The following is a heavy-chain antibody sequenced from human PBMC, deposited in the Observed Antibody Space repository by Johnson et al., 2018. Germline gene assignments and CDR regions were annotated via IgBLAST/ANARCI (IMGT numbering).Heavy chain of an antibody. CDR2: ISYDGSNK. CDR1: GFTFSSYA. CDR3: ARGGSWFYYYMDV. Sequence: VQLVESGGGVVQXGRSLRLXCAAAGFTFSSYAMHWVRQAPGKGLEWVAVISYDGSNKYYADSVKGRFTISRDNSKNTLYLQMNSLRAEDTAVYYRARGGSWFYYYMDVWGKGTTVTVSS. J-gene: IGHJ6*03. D-gene: IGHD3-10*01. V-gene: IGHV3-30-3*01.